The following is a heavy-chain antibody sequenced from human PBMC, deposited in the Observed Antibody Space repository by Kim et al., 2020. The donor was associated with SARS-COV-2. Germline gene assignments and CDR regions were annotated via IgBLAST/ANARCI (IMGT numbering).Heavy chain of an antibody. J-gene: IGHJ4*02. CDR1: GYTFTRYY. CDR2: INPSGGST. D-gene: IGHD4-17*01. V-gene: IGHV1-46*01. Sequence: ASVKVSCKASGYTFTRYYMHWMRQAPGQGLEWMGIINPSGGSTSYAQKFQGRVTMTRDTSTSTVYMELSSLRSEDTAVYYCASSGSNNYGSDWGQGTLVTVSS. CDR3: ASSGSNNYGSD.